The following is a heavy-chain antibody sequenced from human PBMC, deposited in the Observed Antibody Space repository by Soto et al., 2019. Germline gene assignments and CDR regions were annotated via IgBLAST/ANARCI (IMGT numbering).Heavy chain of an antibody. V-gene: IGHV1-3*01. J-gene: IGHJ4*02. Sequence: ASVKVSCKASGYTFTSYTMHWVRQAPGQRLEWMGWINAGNGNTRYSQKFQGRVTITRDTSASTAYMELSSLRSEDTAVYYCARAVAVAADFDYWGQGTLVTVSS. CDR3: ARAVAVAADFDY. D-gene: IGHD6-19*01. CDR2: INAGNGNT. CDR1: GYTFTSYT.